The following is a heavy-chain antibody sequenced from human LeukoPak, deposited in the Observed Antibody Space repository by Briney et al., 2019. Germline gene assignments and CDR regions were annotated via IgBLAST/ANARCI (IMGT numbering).Heavy chain of an antibody. CDR1: GGSISSGGYS. V-gene: IGHV4-30-2*01. Sequence: SETLSLTCAVSGGSISSGGYSWSWIRQPPGKGLEWIGFIYHSGSTYYNPSLKSRVTISVDRSKNQFSLKLSSVTAADTAVYYCARVGLGIAAAGTVYWGQGTLVTVSS. CDR3: ARVGLGIAAAGTVY. J-gene: IGHJ4*02. CDR2: IYHSGST. D-gene: IGHD6-13*01.